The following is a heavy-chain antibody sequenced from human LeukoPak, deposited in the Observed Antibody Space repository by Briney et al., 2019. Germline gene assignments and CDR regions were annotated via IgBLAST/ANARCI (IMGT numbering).Heavy chain of an antibody. CDR3: ARAGVAMATIRYYFDY. J-gene: IGHJ4*02. CDR2: INHSGST. CDR1: GGSFSGYY. V-gene: IGHV4-34*01. D-gene: IGHD5-24*01. Sequence: SETLSLTCAAYGGSFSGYYWSWIRQPPGKGLEWIGEINHSGSTNYNPSLKSRVTISVDTSKNQFSLKLSSVTAADTAVYYCARAGVAMATIRYYFDYWGQGTLVTVSS.